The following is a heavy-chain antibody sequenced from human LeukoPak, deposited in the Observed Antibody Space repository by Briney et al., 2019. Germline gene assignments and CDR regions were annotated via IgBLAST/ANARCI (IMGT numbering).Heavy chain of an antibody. CDR1: GGSISSSSYY. CDR2: IYYSGST. D-gene: IGHD6-19*01. CDR3: ASIAVAGTISHDY. Sequence: KPSETPSLTCTVSGGSISSSSYYWGWIRQPPGKGLEWIGSIYYSGSTYYNPSLKSRVTISVDTSKNQFSLKLSSVTAADTAVYYCASIAVAGTISHDYWGQGTLVTVSS. V-gene: IGHV4-39*07. J-gene: IGHJ4*02.